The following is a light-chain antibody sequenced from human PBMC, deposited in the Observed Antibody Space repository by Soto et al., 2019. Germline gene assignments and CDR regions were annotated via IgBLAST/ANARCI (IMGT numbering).Light chain of an antibody. V-gene: IGKV3-20*01. CDR1: QSLTSSY. J-gene: IGKJ4*01. CDR3: QQFSSYPLT. Sequence: EIVLTQSPGTLSSSPGERATLSCRASQSLTSSYLAWYQQKPGQSPRLLIYGASRRATGIPDRFSGGGSGTDFTLTISRLEPEDFAVYYCQQFSSYPLTFGGGTKVDIK. CDR2: GAS.